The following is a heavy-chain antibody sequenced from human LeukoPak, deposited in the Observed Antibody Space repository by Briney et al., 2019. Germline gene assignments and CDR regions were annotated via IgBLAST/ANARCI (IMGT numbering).Heavy chain of an antibody. CDR1: GFTFSSYS. V-gene: IGHV3-21*01. Sequence: PGGSLRLSCAASGFTFSSYSMNWVRQAPGKGLEWVSSISSSSYIYYADPVKGRFTISRDNAKNSLYLQMNSLRAEDTAVYYCARDLMTTVTGNWFDPWGQGTLVTVSS. CDR3: ARDLMTTVTGNWFDP. J-gene: IGHJ5*02. D-gene: IGHD4-17*01. CDR2: ISSSSYI.